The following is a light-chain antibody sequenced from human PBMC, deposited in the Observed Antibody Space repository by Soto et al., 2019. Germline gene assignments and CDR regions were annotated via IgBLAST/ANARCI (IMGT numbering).Light chain of an antibody. CDR3: QQYNNWPPLI. V-gene: IGKV3D-15*01. CDR1: QSVSSN. J-gene: IGKJ4*01. CDR2: GAS. Sequence: EIVMTQSPATLSVSPGERATLSCRASQSVSSNLAWYQQKPGQAPRLLIYGASTRATGIPASFSGSGSGTEFTLTISSLQSEDFAVYYCQQYNNWPPLIFGGGTKVEIK.